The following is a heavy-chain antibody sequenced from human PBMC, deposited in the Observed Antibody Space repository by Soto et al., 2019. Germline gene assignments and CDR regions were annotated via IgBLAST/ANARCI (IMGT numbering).Heavy chain of an antibody. Sequence: SETLSLTCTVSGGSITSYYWSWIRQPPGKGLEWIGYIYYSGSTNYNPSLKSRVTISVDTSKNQFSLKLSYVTAADTAVYYCARTVRYNWNYFDYRGQGTLVTVPS. J-gene: IGHJ4*02. CDR2: IYYSGST. CDR3: ARTVRYNWNYFDY. V-gene: IGHV4-59*01. CDR1: GGSITSYY. D-gene: IGHD1-20*01.